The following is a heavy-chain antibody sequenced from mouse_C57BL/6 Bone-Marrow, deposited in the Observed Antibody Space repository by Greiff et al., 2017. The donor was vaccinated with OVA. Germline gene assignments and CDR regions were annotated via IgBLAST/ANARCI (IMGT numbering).Heavy chain of an antibody. V-gene: IGHV1-82*01. CDR1: GYAFSSSW. Sequence: VKLMESGPELVKPGASVKISCKASGYAFSSSWVNWVQQRPGKGLAWIGGIYPGDGDTNYNVKFKGKATLTADKFSSTAYMQLRSLTSEDSAVYFCARLIYDGYVDYWGQGTTLTVSS. CDR3: ARLIYDGYVDY. CDR2: IYPGDGDT. D-gene: IGHD2-3*01. J-gene: IGHJ2*01.